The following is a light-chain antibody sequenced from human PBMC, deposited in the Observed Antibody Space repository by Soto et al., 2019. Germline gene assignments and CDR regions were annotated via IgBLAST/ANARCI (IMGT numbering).Light chain of an antibody. CDR3: QQYHTWPPIT. V-gene: IGKV3-20*01. J-gene: IGKJ5*01. CDR2: DAL. CDR1: QSVTGTN. Sequence: EIVLTQSPGTLSLSPGEGANLSCRASQSVTGTNLAWYQQRPGQAPRLLSYDALRRATGIPDRFSGSESGTDFTLTISRLEPEDFAVYYCQQYHTWPPITFGQGTRLEIK.